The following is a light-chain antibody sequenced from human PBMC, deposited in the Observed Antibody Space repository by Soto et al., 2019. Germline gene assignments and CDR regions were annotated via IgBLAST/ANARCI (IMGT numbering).Light chain of an antibody. J-gene: IGLJ2*01. CDR1: SSNIGSST. V-gene: IGLV1-44*01. CDR2: SNY. CDR3: AAWDDSVNGPV. Sequence: QLVLTQPPSASGTPGQMVTISCSGSSSNIGSSTVNWYQQLPGTAPKLLIYSNYHRPSGVPDRFSGSKSGTSASLAISGLQSEDEADYYCAAWDDSVNGPVFGGGTKLTVL.